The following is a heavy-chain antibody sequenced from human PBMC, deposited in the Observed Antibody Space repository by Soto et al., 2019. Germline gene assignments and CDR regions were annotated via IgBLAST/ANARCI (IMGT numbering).Heavy chain of an antibody. CDR3: ARDHPHSYGVYYFDY. D-gene: IGHD5-18*01. CDR2: IYSSGST. V-gene: IGHV4-59*01. CDR1: GGSISNYY. Sequence: SDTLSLTCTVSGGSISNYYWNWIRQSPGKGLEWIGYIYSSGSTHYNPSLQNRVTISIDTSKNQVSLKVNSVTAADTAVYYCARDHPHSYGVYYFDYWGQGTPVPVSS. J-gene: IGHJ4*02.